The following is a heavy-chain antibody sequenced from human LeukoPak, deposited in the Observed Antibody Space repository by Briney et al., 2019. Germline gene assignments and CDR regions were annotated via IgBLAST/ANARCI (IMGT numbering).Heavy chain of an antibody. CDR2: INHSGST. Sequence: LETLSLTCAVYGGSFSGYYWSWIRQPPGKGLEWIGEINHSGSTNYNPSLKSRVTISVDTSKNQFSLKLSSVTAADTAVYYCARGTMTTVTPGGWFDPWGQGTLVTVSS. CDR1: GGSFSGYY. V-gene: IGHV4-34*01. CDR3: ARGTMTTVTPGGWFDP. D-gene: IGHD4-11*01. J-gene: IGHJ5*02.